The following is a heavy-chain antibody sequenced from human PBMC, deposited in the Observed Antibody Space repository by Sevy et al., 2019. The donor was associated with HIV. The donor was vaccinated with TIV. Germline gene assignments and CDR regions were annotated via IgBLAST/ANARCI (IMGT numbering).Heavy chain of an antibody. V-gene: IGHV1-18*01. CDR3: ARAYCSGGRCYSLAY. CDR2: ISPHNGDT. CDR1: GYTFTTYR. J-gene: IGHJ4*02. Sequence: ASVKVSCKISGYTFTTYRITRVRQAPGQGLEWMGWISPHNGDTNYAQKLQDRITMITDTSTSTAYMELTSLRSDDTAVYYCARAYCSGGRCYSLAYWGQGTLVTVSS. D-gene: IGHD2-15*01.